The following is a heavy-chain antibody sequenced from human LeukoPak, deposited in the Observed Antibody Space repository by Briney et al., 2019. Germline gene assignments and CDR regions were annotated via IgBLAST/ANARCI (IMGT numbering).Heavy chain of an antibody. V-gene: IGHV4-4*09. CDR3: ARLYYDFWSGYYSDAFDI. J-gene: IGHJ3*02. Sequence: SETLSLTCTVSGGSISSYYWSWIRQPPGKGLEWIGYIYTSGSTNYNPSLKSRVTISVDTSKNQFSLKLSSVTAADTAVYYCARLYYDFWSGYYSDAFDIWGQGTMVTVSS. CDR1: GGSISSYY. D-gene: IGHD3-3*01. CDR2: IYTSGST.